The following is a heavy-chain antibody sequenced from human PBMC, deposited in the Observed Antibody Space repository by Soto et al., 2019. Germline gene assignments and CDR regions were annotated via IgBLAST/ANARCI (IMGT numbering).Heavy chain of an antibody. CDR1: GGSISSSSYY. CDR3: ARLGLRFLEWLLFPNWFDP. D-gene: IGHD3-3*01. CDR2: IYYSGST. V-gene: IGHV4-39*01. J-gene: IGHJ5*02. Sequence: LSLTCTVSGGSISSSSYYWGWIRQPPGKGLEWIGSIYYSGSTYYNPSLKSRVTISVDTSKNQFSLKLSSVTAADTAVYYCARLGLRFLEWLLFPNWFDPWGQGTLVTV.